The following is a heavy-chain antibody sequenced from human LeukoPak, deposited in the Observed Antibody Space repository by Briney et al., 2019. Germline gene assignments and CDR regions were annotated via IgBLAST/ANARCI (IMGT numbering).Heavy chain of an antibody. D-gene: IGHD3-3*01. J-gene: IGHJ4*02. Sequence: PSETLSLTCTVSGGSIGSYYWSWIRQPAGKGLEWIGRIHSSGSTNYNPSLQSRVTMSVDTSKNQFSLKLSSVTAADTAVYYCARHRFLEWLLYDYWGQGTLVTVSS. V-gene: IGHV4-4*07. CDR2: IHSSGST. CDR3: ARHRFLEWLLYDY. CDR1: GGSIGSYY.